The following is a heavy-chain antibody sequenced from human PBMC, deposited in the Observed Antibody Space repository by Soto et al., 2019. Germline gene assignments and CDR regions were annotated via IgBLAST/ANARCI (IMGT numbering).Heavy chain of an antibody. V-gene: IGHV3-15*07. CDR1: GFTFFTAW. CDR3: VTDTRGS. D-gene: IGHD3-3*01. Sequence: EVQLVESGGDLVKPGGSLRLSCAASGFTFFTAWWNWVRQVPGKGLEWVGRIKSKNDGETTDYAAPVKGRFTISRDDSINTLYLQMNSLKTDDTAVYYCVTDTRGSWGQGTLVTVSS. CDR2: IKSKNDGETT. J-gene: IGHJ5*02.